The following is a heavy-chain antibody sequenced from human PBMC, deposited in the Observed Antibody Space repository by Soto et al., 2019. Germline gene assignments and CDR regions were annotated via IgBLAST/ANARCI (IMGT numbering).Heavy chain of an antibody. CDR1: ARSISSGDYY. D-gene: IGHD3-3*01. Sequence: SETLSFTCTVSARSISSGDYYWSWIRQPPGTGLEWIRYIYYSGSPYYNPSLKSRATISVDTSKNPFSLQLSSVTAADTPVYSCARGDYDFWSGYIDYWGQGTLVTVSS. V-gene: IGHV4-30-4*01. J-gene: IGHJ4*02. CDR2: IYYSGSP. CDR3: ARGDYDFWSGYIDY.